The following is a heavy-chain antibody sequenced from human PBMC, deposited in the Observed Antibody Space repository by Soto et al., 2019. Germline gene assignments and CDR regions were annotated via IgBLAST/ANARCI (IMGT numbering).Heavy chain of an antibody. CDR1: GYTFTNNV. D-gene: IGHD2-15*01. Sequence: XSVKVSFNASGYTFTNNVINLVRQAPGQGLEWMGWMNPSSGNTGYAQKFQGRVTMTRNTSIRTAYIDLSSLSSDDTAVYYCARVMLGGHSDYWGQGTLVTVSS. CDR3: ARVMLGGHSDY. CDR2: MNPSSGNT. V-gene: IGHV1-8*01. J-gene: IGHJ4*02.